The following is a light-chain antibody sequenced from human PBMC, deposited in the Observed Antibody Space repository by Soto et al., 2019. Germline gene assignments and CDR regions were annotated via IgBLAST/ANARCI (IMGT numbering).Light chain of an antibody. V-gene: IGKV1-39*01. CDR3: QQSSITPRS. J-gene: IGKJ1*01. CDR2: AAS. CDR1: QSIDTY. Sequence: DIRLTQSPSSLSASVGDRVTISCRASQSIDTYLMWYQQKPGKAPNLLIYAASSLQNGVPSRFSGRRSGTEFHLTISGLQPEDFETYFCQQSSITPRSFGQGTKVEIK.